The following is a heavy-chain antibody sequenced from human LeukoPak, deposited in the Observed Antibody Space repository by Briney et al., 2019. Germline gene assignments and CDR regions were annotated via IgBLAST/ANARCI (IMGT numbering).Heavy chain of an antibody. CDR1: GGSFSGYH. D-gene: IGHD3-10*01. CDR2: INHSGST. J-gene: IGHJ6*03. CDR3: ARGGYGSGWDYMDV. Sequence: SETLSLTCAVYGGSFSGYHWSWIRQPPGKGLEWIGEINHSGSTNYNPSLKSRVTISVDTSKNQFSLKLSSVTAADTAVYYCARGGYGSGWDYMDVWGKGTTVTVSS. V-gene: IGHV4-34*01.